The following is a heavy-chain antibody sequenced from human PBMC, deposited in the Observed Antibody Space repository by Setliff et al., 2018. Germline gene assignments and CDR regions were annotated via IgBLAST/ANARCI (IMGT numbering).Heavy chain of an antibody. V-gene: IGHV5-10-1*01. CDR1: GYSFTSYW. CDR2: IDPSDSYT. J-gene: IGHJ6*03. D-gene: IGHD2-15*01. Sequence: GESLTISCKGSGYSFTSYWISWVRQMPGKGLEWMGRIDPSDSYTNYSPSFQGHVTISGDKSISTAYLQWSSLKASDTAMYYCARIRRDIVVVVGATPDYYDYMDVWGKGTTVTV. CDR3: ARIRRDIVVVVGATPDYYDYMDV.